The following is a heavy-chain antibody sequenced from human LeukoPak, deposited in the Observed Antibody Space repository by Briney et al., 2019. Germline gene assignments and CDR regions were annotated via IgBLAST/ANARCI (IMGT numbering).Heavy chain of an antibody. J-gene: IGHJ4*02. CDR2: ISGSGGST. D-gene: IGHD3-3*01. CDR1: GFTFSSYA. CDR3: AKAQPVLRFLEWLLDYFDY. Sequence: GGSLRLSCAASGFTFSSYAMSWVRQAPGKGLEWVSAISGSGGSTYYADSVKGRFTISRDNSKNTLYLQMNSLRAEDTAVYYCAKAQPVLRFLEWLLDYFDYWGQGTLVTVSS. V-gene: IGHV3-23*01.